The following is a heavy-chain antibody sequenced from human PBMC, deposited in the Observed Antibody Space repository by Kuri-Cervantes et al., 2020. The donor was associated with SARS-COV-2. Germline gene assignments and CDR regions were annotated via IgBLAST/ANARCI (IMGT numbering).Heavy chain of an antibody. D-gene: IGHD6-13*01. J-gene: IGHJ6*02. CDR1: GFTFSSYS. CDR3: ARDPYSSSWYRYYYGMDV. V-gene: IGHV3-21*01. Sequence: GGPLRLSCAASGFTFSSYSMNWVRQAPGKGLEWVSSISSSSSYIYYADSVKGRFTISRDNAKNSLYLQMNSLRAEDTAVYYCARDPYSSSWYRYYYGMDVWGQGTTVTVSS. CDR2: ISSSSSYI.